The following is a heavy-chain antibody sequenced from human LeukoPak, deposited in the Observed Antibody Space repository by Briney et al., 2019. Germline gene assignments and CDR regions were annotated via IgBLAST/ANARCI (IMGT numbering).Heavy chain of an antibody. V-gene: IGHV3-74*01. Sequence: GGSLRLSCAASGFTFRTYWMHWVRQAPGKGLIWVSRISGDGRSTSYADSVKGRFTISRDNAKHTLYLQMHSLRAEDTAVYYCAAFYYDPAYWGQGTLVTVSS. CDR1: GFTFRTYW. D-gene: IGHD3-22*01. CDR3: AAFYYDPAY. CDR2: ISGDGRST. J-gene: IGHJ4*02.